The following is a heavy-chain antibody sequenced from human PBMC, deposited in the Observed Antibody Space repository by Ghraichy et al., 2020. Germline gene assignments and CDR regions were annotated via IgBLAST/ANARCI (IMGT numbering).Heavy chain of an antibody. CDR3: ARHPYSSSWYWFDP. CDR2: IYTSGST. V-gene: IGHV4-4*09. J-gene: IGHJ5*02. D-gene: IGHD6-13*01. CDR1: GGSISSYY. Sequence: SETLSLTCTVSGGSISSYYWSWIRQPPGKGLEWIGYIYTSGSTNYNPSLKSRVTISVDTSKNQFSLKLSSVTAADTAVYYCARHPYSSSWYWFDPWGQGTLVTVSS.